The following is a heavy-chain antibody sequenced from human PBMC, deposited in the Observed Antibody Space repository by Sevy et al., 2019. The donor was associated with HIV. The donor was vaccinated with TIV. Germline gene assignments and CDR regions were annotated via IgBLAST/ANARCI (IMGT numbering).Heavy chain of an antibody. CDR3: ARGPVSVTMMIIVFTGGSYYFDT. J-gene: IGHJ4*02. Sequence: SETLSLNCGVYGGPLSDYHWTWIRQPPGRGLEWIGEINHGGNTNYNPSLKSRVTISVDTSKNQLSLKMTSVTAADTAVYYCARGPVSVTMMIIVFTGGSYYFDTWGQGTPVTVSS. D-gene: IGHD3-22*01. CDR1: GGPLSDYH. CDR2: INHGGNT. V-gene: IGHV4-34*01.